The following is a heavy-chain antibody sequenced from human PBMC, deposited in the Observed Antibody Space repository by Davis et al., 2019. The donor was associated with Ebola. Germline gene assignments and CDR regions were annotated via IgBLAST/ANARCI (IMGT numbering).Heavy chain of an antibody. Sequence: GGSLRLSCAASGFTFSSYWMSWVRQAPGKGLEWVANIKQDGSEKYYVDSVKGRFTISRDNAKNSLYLQMNSLRAEDTAVYYCARDVNTYYDFWSGRPYYYYGMDVWGQGTTVTVSS. CDR1: GFTFSSYW. CDR2: IKQDGSEK. CDR3: ARDVNTYYDFWSGRPYYYYGMDV. D-gene: IGHD3-3*01. J-gene: IGHJ6*02. V-gene: IGHV3-7*01.